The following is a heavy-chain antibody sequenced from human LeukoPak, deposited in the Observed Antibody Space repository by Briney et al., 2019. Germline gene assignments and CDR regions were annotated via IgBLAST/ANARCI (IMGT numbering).Heavy chain of an antibody. V-gene: IGHV3-21*01. Sequence: GGSLRLSCAASGFTFSSYSMNWVHQAPGKGLEWVSSISSSSSYIYYADSVKGRFTISRDNAKNSLYLQMNSLRAEDTAVYYCARDLTTYYYDSSGPLGYWGQGTLVTVSS. J-gene: IGHJ4*02. CDR3: ARDLTTYYYDSSGPLGY. CDR2: ISSSSSYI. CDR1: GFTFSSYS. D-gene: IGHD3-22*01.